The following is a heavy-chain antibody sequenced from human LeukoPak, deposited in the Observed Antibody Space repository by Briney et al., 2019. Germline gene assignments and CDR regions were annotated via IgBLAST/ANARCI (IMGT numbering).Heavy chain of an antibody. D-gene: IGHD1-20*01. CDR1: GGSISSTTYY. V-gene: IGHV4-39*01. CDR3: TRRITGTTSDSFAY. CDR2: INYSGST. Sequence: SETLSLTCTVSGGSISSTTYYWGWSRQPPGKGLEWIGTINYSGSTNYNPPLKRRVTMSVAPYNSQFSLKLRPVTAADPAVYYCTRRITGTTSDSFAYWGQGILVTVYS. J-gene: IGHJ4*02.